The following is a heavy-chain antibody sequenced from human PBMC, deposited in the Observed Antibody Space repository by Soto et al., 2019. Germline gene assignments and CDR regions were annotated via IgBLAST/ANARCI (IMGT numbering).Heavy chain of an antibody. CDR2: ITPMFGTP. CDR3: ARDGTLYDSSAYYYRY. D-gene: IGHD3-22*01. Sequence: QVQLVQSGAEVKKPGSSVKVSCKASGGTFSRYTITWVRQAPGQGLEWMGGITPMFGTPNYAQKFQGRVTITADESTSTAYMELRSLRSEDTAMYYCARDGTLYDSSAYYYRYWGQGTLVTVSS. V-gene: IGHV1-69*01. J-gene: IGHJ4*02. CDR1: GGTFSRYT.